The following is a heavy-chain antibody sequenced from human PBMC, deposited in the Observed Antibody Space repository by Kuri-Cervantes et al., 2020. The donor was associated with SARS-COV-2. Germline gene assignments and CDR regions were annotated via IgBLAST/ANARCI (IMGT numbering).Heavy chain of an antibody. D-gene: IGHD3-3*01. CDR1: GGSISSSSYY. CDR2: IYYSGST. V-gene: IGHV4-39*07. J-gene: IGHJ6*02. CDR3: ARSITIFGVEAYGMDV. Sequence: GSLRLSCTVSGGSISSSSYYWGWIRQPPGKGLEWIGSIYYSGSTYYNPSLKSRVTMSVDTSKNQFSLKLSSVTAADTAAYYCARSITIFGVEAYGMDVWGQGTTVTVSS.